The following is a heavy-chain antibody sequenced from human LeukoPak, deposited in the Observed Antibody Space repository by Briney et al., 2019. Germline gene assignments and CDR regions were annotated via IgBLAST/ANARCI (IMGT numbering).Heavy chain of an antibody. Sequence: ASVKVSCKASGYTFTGYYMHWVRQAPGQGLEWMGWINPNRGGTNYAQKFQGRVTMTRDTSISTAYMELSRLRSDDTAVYYCARAGPNTIFGVVINANYYYYYYMDVWGKGTTVTVSS. CDR2: INPNRGGT. V-gene: IGHV1-2*02. J-gene: IGHJ6*03. CDR3: ARAGPNTIFGVVINANYYYYYYMDV. CDR1: GYTFTGYY. D-gene: IGHD3-3*01.